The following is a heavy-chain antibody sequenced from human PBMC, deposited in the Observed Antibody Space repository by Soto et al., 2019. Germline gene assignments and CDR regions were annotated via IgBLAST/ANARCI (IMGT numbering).Heavy chain of an antibody. J-gene: IGHJ4*02. D-gene: IGHD6-19*01. CDR2: IIPIFGTA. CDR1: GGTCSSYA. CDR3: ARSGTRLSVAASLYFDY. Sequence: ASVKVSCKASGGTCSSYAISWVRQAPGQGLEWMGGIIPIFGTANYAQKFQGRVTITADKSTSTAYMELSSLRSEDTAVYYCARSGTRLSVAASLYFDYWGQGTLVTVSS. V-gene: IGHV1-69*06.